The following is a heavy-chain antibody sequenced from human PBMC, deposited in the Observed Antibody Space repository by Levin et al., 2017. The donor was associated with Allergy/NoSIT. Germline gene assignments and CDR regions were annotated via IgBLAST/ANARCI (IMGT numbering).Heavy chain of an antibody. CDR1: GRSISSYY. Sequence: SQTLSLTCTVSGRSISSYYWSWIRQPPGKGLEWIGYIYYNGNTNYNPSLKSRVTMSIDTSENQFSLKLSSVTAADTAVFYCARGEFWSGLDYWGQGALVTVSS. V-gene: IGHV4-59*01. CDR2: IYYNGNT. J-gene: IGHJ4*02. CDR3: ARGEFWSGLDY. D-gene: IGHD3-3*01.